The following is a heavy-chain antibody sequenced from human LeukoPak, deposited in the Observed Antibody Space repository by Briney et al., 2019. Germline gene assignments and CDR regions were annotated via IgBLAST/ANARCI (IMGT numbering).Heavy chain of an antibody. D-gene: IGHD4-17*01. CDR3: ARGLYYGDYVFGFDP. V-gene: IGHV1-8*01. J-gene: IGHJ5*02. CDR1: GYTFTSYD. Sequence: ASVKVSCKASGYTFTSYDINWVRQATGQGLGWMGWMNPNSGNTGYAQKFQGRVTMTRNTSISTAYMGLSSLRSEDTAVYYCARGLYYGDYVFGFDPWGQGTLVTVSS. CDR2: MNPNSGNT.